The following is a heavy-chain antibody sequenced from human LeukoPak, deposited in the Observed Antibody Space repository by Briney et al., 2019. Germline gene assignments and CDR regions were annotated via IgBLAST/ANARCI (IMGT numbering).Heavy chain of an antibody. D-gene: IGHD2-2*01. Sequence: ASVKVSCKASGYTFTSYDINWVRQATGQGLEWMGWMNPNSGNTGYAQKFQGRVTMTRNTSISTAYMELSSLRSEDTAVYYCARGRRDIVVVPAANWFDPWGQGTLVTVSS. CDR2: MNPNSGNT. V-gene: IGHV1-8*01. CDR1: GYTFTSYD. CDR3: ARGRRDIVVVPAANWFDP. J-gene: IGHJ5*02.